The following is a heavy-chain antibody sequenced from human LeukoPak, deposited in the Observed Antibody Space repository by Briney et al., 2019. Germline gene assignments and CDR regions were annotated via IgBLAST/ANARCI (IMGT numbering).Heavy chain of an antibody. Sequence: PGGSLRLSCAAFGFTFSSYDMHWVRQATGKGLEWVSAIGTAGDTYYPGSVKGRFTISRENAKNSLYLQMNSLRAGDTAVYYCARGLSSGGSPPYYYYYMDVWGKGTTVTISS. V-gene: IGHV3-13*01. D-gene: IGHD2-15*01. J-gene: IGHJ6*03. CDR2: IGTAGDT. CDR1: GFTFSSYD. CDR3: ARGLSSGGSPPYYYYYMDV.